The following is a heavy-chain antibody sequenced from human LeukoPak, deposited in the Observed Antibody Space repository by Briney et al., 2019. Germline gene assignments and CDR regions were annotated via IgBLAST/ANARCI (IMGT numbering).Heavy chain of an antibody. CDR2: INPNSGGT. V-gene: IGHV1-2*02. D-gene: IGHD3-10*01. Sequence: ASVKVSCKASGYTFTGYYMHWVGQAPGQELEGMGWINPNSGGTNYAQKFQGRVTMTRDTSISTAYMELSRLRSDDTAVYYCARGTAIWFGELLPYEYYFDYWGQGTLVTVSS. CDR1: GYTFTGYY. J-gene: IGHJ4*02. CDR3: ARGTAIWFGELLPYEYYFDY.